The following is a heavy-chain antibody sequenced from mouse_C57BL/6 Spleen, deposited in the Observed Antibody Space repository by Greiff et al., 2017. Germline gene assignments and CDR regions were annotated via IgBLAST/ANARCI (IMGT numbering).Heavy chain of an antibody. CDR1: GYSITSGYY. J-gene: IGHJ2*01. CDR3: ASAGLYGSFFDY. D-gene: IGHD1-1*01. CDR2: ISYDGSN. Sequence: DVKLQESGPGLVKPSQSLSLTCSVTGYSITSGYYWNWIRQFPGNKLEWMGYISYDGSNNYNPSLKNRISITRDTSKNQFFLKLNSVTTEDTATYYCASAGLYGSFFDYWGQGTTLTVSS. V-gene: IGHV3-6*01.